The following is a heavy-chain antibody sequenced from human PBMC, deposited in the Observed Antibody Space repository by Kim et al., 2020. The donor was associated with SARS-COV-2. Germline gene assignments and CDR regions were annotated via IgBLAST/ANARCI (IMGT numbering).Heavy chain of an antibody. CDR3: ARGWWDGGYEDY. Sequence: SETLSLTCTVSGGSISSYYWSWIRQPPGKGLEWIGYIYYSGSTNYNPSLKSRVTISVDTSKNQFSLKLSSVTAADTAVYYCARGWWDGGYEDYWGQGTLVTVSS. D-gene: IGHD5-12*01. CDR2: IYYSGST. V-gene: IGHV4-59*01. J-gene: IGHJ4*02. CDR1: GGSISSYY.